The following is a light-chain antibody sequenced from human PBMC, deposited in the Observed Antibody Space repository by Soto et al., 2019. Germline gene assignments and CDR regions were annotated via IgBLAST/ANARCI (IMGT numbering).Light chain of an antibody. V-gene: IGKV3-15*01. CDR3: RQYNNWPLT. CDR1: QSVNNN. Sequence: EIVMTQSPATLSVSPGERAILSCRASQSVNNNLAWYQQKPGQAPRLLIYGASTRATGIPARFSGSGSGTEFTLTISSLHSEDFAVYYCRQYNNWPLTFGQGTRLEIK. J-gene: IGKJ5*01. CDR2: GAS.